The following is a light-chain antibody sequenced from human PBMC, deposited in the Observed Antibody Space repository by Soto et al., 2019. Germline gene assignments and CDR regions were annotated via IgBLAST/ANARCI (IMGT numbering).Light chain of an antibody. CDR2: DVS. CDR1: QSISGW. Sequence: DIQMTQSPSTLSASVGDRVTITCRASQSISGWLAWYQQKPGKAPKLLIYDVSSLESGVPSRFGGSGSDTDFTLTISSLQPEDFATYYCLQDYNYAYTFGQGTKVDIK. V-gene: IGKV1-5*01. J-gene: IGKJ2*01. CDR3: LQDYNYAYT.